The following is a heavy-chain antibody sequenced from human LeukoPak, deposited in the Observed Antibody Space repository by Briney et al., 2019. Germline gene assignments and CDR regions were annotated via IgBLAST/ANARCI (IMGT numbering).Heavy chain of an antibody. Sequence: SQTLSLTCTVSGGSISSGGYYWSWIRQHPGKGLEWIGYIYYSGSTYYNPSLKSRVTISVDTSKNQFSLKLSSVTAADTAVYYCARRPMGRRDGYNRRFDYWGQGTLVTVSS. CDR1: GGSISSGGYY. D-gene: IGHD5-24*01. V-gene: IGHV4-31*03. CDR2: IYYSGST. J-gene: IGHJ4*02. CDR3: ARRPMGRRDGYNRRFDY.